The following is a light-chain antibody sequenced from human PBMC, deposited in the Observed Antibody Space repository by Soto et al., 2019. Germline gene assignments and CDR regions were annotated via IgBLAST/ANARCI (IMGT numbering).Light chain of an antibody. V-gene: IGLV2-8*01. Sequence: QSVLTQPPSASGSAGQSVTISCTGTSSDIGSYGSVAWYQQHPGKAPKLMIYEVSKRPAGVPDRFSGSKSGNTASLAVSGLQAEDEADYYCSSFGYSSNLAVFGGGTKVTVL. J-gene: IGLJ2*01. CDR2: EVS. CDR1: SSDIGSYGS. CDR3: SSFGYSSNLAV.